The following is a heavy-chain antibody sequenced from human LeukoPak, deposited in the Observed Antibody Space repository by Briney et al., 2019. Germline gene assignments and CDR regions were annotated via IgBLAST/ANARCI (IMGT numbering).Heavy chain of an antibody. CDR2: INHSGST. CDR3: ARYCSSTSCYYGMDV. CDR1: GGSLSGYY. Sequence: SETLSLTCAVYGGSLSGYYWSWIRQPPGKGLEWIGEINHSGSTNYNPSLKSRVTISVDTSKNQFSLKLTSVTAADTAVYYCARYCSSTSCYYGMDVWGQGTTVTVSS. V-gene: IGHV4-34*01. D-gene: IGHD2-2*01. J-gene: IGHJ6*02.